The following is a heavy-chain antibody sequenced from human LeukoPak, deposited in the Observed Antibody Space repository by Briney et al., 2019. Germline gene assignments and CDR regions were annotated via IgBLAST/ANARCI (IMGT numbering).Heavy chain of an antibody. CDR3: ARVISYYDFWSGYYPDDAFDI. CDR1: GFTVSSNY. Sequence: GGSLRLSCAASGFTVSSNYMSWVRQAPGKGLEWVSVIYSGGSTYYADSVKGRFTISRDDSKNTLYLQMNSLRAEDTAVYYCARVISYYDFWSGYYPDDAFDIWGQGTMVTVSS. V-gene: IGHV3-53*01. D-gene: IGHD3-3*01. CDR2: IYSGGST. J-gene: IGHJ3*02.